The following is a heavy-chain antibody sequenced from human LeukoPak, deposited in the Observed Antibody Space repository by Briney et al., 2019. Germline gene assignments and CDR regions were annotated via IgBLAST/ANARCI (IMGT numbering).Heavy chain of an antibody. CDR3: ARDHSSERGFFDY. D-gene: IGHD2/OR15-2a*01. V-gene: IGHV3-21*01. J-gene: IGHJ4*02. Sequence: PGGSLRLTCTVSGFTVSTTLMDWVRQAPGKGLEWVSSISSSSSYIYYADSVKGRFTISRDNAKNSLYLQMNSLRAEDTAVYYCARDHSSERGFFDYWGQGTLVTVSS. CDR1: GFTVSTTL. CDR2: ISSSSSYI.